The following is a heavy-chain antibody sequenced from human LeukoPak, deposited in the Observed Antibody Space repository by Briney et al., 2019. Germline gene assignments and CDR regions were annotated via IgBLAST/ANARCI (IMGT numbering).Heavy chain of an antibody. CDR1: GYSFTSYW. CDR2: IYPGDSDT. CDR3: ARHVAYCGGDCSNFDY. D-gene: IGHD2-21*01. V-gene: IGHV5-51*01. Sequence: GGSLQISCQGSGYSFTSYWIGWGRQLPGKGLEWMGIIYPGDSDTRYSPSFQGQVTISADKSISTAYLQWSSLKASDTAMYYCARHVAYCGGDCSNFDYWGQGTLVTVSS. J-gene: IGHJ4*02.